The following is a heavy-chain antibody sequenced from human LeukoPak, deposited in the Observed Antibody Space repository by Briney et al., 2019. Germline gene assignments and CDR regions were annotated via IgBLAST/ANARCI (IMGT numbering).Heavy chain of an antibody. CDR2: ISSSSSTI. CDR1: GFTFSSYS. D-gene: IGHD2-15*01. Sequence: QPGGSLRLSCAASGFTFSSYSMNWVRQAPGKGLEWVSYISSSSSTIYYADSVKGRFTISRDNAKNSLYLQMNSLRAEDTAVYYCARVEGITASSPTTLDYWGQGTLVTVSS. V-gene: IGHV3-48*01. J-gene: IGHJ4*02. CDR3: ARVEGITASSPTTLDY.